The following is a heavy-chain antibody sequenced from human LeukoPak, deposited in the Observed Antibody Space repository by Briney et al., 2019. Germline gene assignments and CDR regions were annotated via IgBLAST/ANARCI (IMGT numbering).Heavy chain of an antibody. CDR3: AKRVGYSSGWYRVDY. CDR2: ISGSGGST. D-gene: IGHD6-19*01. Sequence: GGSLRLSCAASGFTFSSYAMSWVRQAPGKGREWVSAISGSGGSTYYADSVKGRFTISRDNSKNTLYLQMNSLRAEDTAVYYCAKRVGYSSGWYRVDYWGQGTLVTVSS. V-gene: IGHV3-23*01. J-gene: IGHJ4*02. CDR1: GFTFSSYA.